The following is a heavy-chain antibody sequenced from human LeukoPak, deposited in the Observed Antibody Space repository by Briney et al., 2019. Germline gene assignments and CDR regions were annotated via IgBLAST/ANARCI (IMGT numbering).Heavy chain of an antibody. CDR3: ARAEDSAVQFDY. CDR2: IYSGGST. J-gene: IGHJ4*02. V-gene: IGHV3-66*02. CDR1: GFTFSSNY. D-gene: IGHD6-13*01. Sequence: PGGSLRLSCAASGFTFSSNYMSWVRQAPGKGLEWVSVIYSGGSTYYADSVEGRFTISRDNSKNTLYLQMNSLRAEDTAVYYCARAEDSAVQFDYWGQGTLVTVSS.